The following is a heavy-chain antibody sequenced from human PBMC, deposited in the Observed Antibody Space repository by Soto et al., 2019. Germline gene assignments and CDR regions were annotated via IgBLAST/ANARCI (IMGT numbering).Heavy chain of an antibody. CDR1: GDSINSGAYY. Sequence: QLQESGPGLVKPSQTLSLTCTVSGDSINSGAYYLNWIRQRPGNGLEWIGYMFSSGSTDYNPSSKSRVTISVDTSRKHFSLKMTSVTAADTAIYYCARDRMATIGYIYHGMDVWGQGTTVTVSS. D-gene: IGHD5-12*01. V-gene: IGHV4-31*03. CDR3: ARDRMATIGYIYHGMDV. CDR2: MFSSGST. J-gene: IGHJ6*02.